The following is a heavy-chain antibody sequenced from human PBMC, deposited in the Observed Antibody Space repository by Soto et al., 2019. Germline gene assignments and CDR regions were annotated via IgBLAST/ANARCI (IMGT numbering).Heavy chain of an antibody. V-gene: IGHV4-4*02. Sequence: PSETLSLTCAVSSGSISSSNWWSWVRQPPGKGLEWIGEIYHSGSTNYNPSLKSRVTISVDTSKNQFSLKLSSVTAADTAVYYCARGPPVRYFDWLFQWYFDYWGQGTLVTVSS. CDR1: SGSISSSNW. CDR2: IYHSGST. J-gene: IGHJ4*02. CDR3: ARGPPVRYFDWLFQWYFDY. D-gene: IGHD3-9*01.